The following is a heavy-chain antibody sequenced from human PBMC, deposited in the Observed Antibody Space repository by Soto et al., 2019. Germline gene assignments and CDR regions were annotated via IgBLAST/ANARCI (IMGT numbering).Heavy chain of an antibody. CDR1: GGTFSSYV. Sequence: QVQLVQSGAEVKKPGSSVKVSCKASGGTFSSYVISWVRQAPGQGLEWMGGLISIFGTADYAQKFQGRVTITANESTRTAYRELSSLRSDDTAVYYCASHSGSSPEGRYYYGMDVWGQGTTVTVSS. CDR2: LISIFGTA. D-gene: IGHD1-26*01. J-gene: IGHJ6*02. CDR3: ASHSGSSPEGRYYYGMDV. V-gene: IGHV1-69*12.